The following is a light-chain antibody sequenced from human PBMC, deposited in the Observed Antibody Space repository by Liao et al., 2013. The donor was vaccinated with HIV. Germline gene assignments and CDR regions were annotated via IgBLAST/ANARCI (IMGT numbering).Light chain of an antibody. CDR1: NIGRKT. CDR2: YNS. J-gene: IGLJ2*01. Sequence: SYELTQPPSVSVAPEETATITCGGDNIGRKTVHWYQQKPGQAPVVVIYYNSDRPSGIPERFSGSSSGNTATLTITRVEAGDEADYYCQVWDGDFAVFGGGTKLTVL. V-gene: IGLV3-21*04. CDR3: QVWDGDFAV.